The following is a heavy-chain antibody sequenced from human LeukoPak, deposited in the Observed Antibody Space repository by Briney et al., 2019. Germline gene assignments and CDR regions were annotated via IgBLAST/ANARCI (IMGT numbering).Heavy chain of an antibody. D-gene: IGHD3-22*01. CDR2: IYSGST. V-gene: IGHV4-59*01. CDR1: GGSISSYY. J-gene: IGHJ4*02. Sequence: PSETPSLTCSVSGGSISSYYWSWIRQPPGKRLEWIGYIYSGSTNYNPSLKSRVTISVDTSKNQFSLKLTSVTAADTAVYYCARKSSGWFDYWGQGTLVTVSS. CDR3: ARKSSGWFDY.